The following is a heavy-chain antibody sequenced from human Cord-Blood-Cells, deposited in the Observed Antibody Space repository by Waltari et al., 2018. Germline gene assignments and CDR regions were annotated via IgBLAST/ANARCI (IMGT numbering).Heavy chain of an antibody. CDR3: ARDRSDAFDI. CDR1: GYTFTGYY. Sequence: QVQLVQSGAEVKKPGASVKVSCKASGYTFTGYYMHWVRQAPGQGLVWRGRINPNGGGTNYAQKLQGRVTMTRDTSISTAYVELSRLRSDDTAVYYCARDRSDAFDIWGQVTMVTVSS. CDR2: INPNGGGT. J-gene: IGHJ3*02. V-gene: IGHV1-2*06.